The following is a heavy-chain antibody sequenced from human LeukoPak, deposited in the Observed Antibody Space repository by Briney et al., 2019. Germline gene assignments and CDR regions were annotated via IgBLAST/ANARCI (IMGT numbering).Heavy chain of an antibody. V-gene: IGHV3-33*01. J-gene: IGHJ4*02. CDR1: GFTFSSYG. CDR2: IWYDGSSK. CDR3: ARDFELSH. D-gene: IGHD3-16*02. Sequence: GGSLRLSCAASGFTFSSYGMHWVRQAPGKGLEWVALIWYDGSSKHYADSVRGRFTISRDNSKNTLYLQMNSLRAEDAAVYYCARDFELSHWGQGTLVTVSS.